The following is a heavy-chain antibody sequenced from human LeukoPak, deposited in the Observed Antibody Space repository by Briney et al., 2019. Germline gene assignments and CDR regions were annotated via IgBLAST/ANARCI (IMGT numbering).Heavy chain of an antibody. V-gene: IGHV3-33*01. J-gene: IGHJ4*02. CDR2: IWYDGSNK. CDR3: ARDYYVVVAATGIDY. Sequence: GGSLRLSCAASGFTFSSYGMHWVRQAPGKGLEWVAVIWYDGSNKYYADSVKGRFTISRDNSKNTLYPQMNSLRAEDTAVYYCARDYYVVVAATGIDYWGQGTLVTVSS. D-gene: IGHD2-15*01. CDR1: GFTFSSYG.